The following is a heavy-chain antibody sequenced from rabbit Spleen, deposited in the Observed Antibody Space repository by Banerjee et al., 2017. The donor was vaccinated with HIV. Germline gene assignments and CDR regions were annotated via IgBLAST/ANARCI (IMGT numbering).Heavy chain of an antibody. CDR1: GISFSAGYY. J-gene: IGHJ4*01. CDR2: IHGGSNGNT. Sequence: QSLEESGGDLVKPGASLTLTCTASGISFSAGYYMCWVRQAPGKGLEWIACIHGGSNGNTYYASWAKGRFTISKTSSTTVDLKMTSLTDADTATYFCARFYAGYGDFGYAAMWGPGTLVTVS. D-gene: IGHD7-1*01. CDR3: ARFYAGYGDFGYAAM. V-gene: IGHV1S40*01.